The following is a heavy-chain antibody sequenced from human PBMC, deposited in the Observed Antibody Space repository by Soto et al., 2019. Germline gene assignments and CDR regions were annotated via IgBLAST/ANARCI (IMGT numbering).Heavy chain of an antibody. CDR3: SIDHWFGEFYGMDV. CDR1: GFTFTSYA. CDR2: ISGSAGRT. Sequence: GGSMRLSCAASGFTFTSYAMSWVRQAPGKGLEWVSVISGSAGRTYYADSVKGRFTITRDNSKNTLYLQMNSLRAEDTAVYYCSIDHWFGEFYGMDVWGQGSTVTVSS. J-gene: IGHJ6*02. V-gene: IGHV3-23*01. D-gene: IGHD3-10*01.